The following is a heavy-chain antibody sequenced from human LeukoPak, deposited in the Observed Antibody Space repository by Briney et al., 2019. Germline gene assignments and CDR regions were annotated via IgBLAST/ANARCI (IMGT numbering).Heavy chain of an antibody. CDR2: IKQDGSEK. CDR1: GFIFSSYW. V-gene: IGHV3-7*01. J-gene: IGHJ4*02. Sequence: PGGSLRLSCAASGFIFSSYWMSWVRQAPGKGLEWVANIKQDGSEKYYVDSVKGRFTISRDNAKKVLFLQMNSLRAEDTAVYYCARHGRFEGVDYWGQGTLVTVSS. D-gene: IGHD3-3*01. CDR3: ARHGRFEGVDY.